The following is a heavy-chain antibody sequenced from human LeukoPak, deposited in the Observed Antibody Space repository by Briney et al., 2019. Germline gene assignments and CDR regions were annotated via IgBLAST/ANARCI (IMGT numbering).Heavy chain of an antibody. CDR1: GFTFSSYG. D-gene: IGHD3-9*01. CDR3: ARGGILTGYPSSGKTYYYYYMDV. Sequence: GGSLRLSCAASGFTFSSYGMHWVRQAPGKGLECVAVISYDGSNKYYADSVKGRFTISRDNSKNTLYLQMNSLRAEDTAVYYCARGGILTGYPSSGKTYYYYYMDVWGKGTTVTISS. CDR2: ISYDGSNK. J-gene: IGHJ6*03. V-gene: IGHV3-30*03.